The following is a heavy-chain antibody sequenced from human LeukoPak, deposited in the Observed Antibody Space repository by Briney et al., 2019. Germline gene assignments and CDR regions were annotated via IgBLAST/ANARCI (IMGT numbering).Heavy chain of an antibody. CDR1: GFTFSNYW. CDR3: AGATPITMIDY. J-gene: IGHJ4*02. V-gene: IGHV3-74*01. CDR2: VNSDGSSK. D-gene: IGHD3-22*01. Sequence: GGSLRLSCAASGFTFSNYWMHWVRQAPGKGLVWVSRVNSDGSSKNYADSVKGRFTISRDNAKNTLYLQMNSLRAEDTAVYYCAGATPITMIDYWGQGTLVTVSS.